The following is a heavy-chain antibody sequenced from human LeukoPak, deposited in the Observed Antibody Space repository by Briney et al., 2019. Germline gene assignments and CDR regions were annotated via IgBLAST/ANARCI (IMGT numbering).Heavy chain of an antibody. V-gene: IGHV3-23*01. CDR3: AKASLGITIFGVVTSDY. CDR2: ISGSGGST. Sequence: GGSLRLSCAASGFSFSSYAMSWVRQAPGKGLEWVSAISGSGGSTYYADSVKGRFTISRDNSKNTLYLQMNSLRAEDTAVYYCAKASLGITIFGVVTSDYWGQGTLVTVSS. D-gene: IGHD3-3*01. CDR1: GFSFSSYA. J-gene: IGHJ4*02.